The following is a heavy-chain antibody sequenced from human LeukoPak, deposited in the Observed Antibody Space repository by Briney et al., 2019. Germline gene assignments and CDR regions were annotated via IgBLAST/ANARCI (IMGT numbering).Heavy chain of an antibody. CDR1: GGTFSGYA. CDR2: IIPIFGTA. Sequence: WASVKVSCKASGGTFSGYAISWVRQAPGQGLEWMGGIIPIFGTANYAQKFQGRVTITADESTSTAYMELSSLRSEDTAVYYCARVDIVVVPAAVYYYYGMDVWGQGTTVTVSS. D-gene: IGHD2-2*01. CDR3: ARVDIVVVPAAVYYYYGMDV. J-gene: IGHJ6*02. V-gene: IGHV1-69*13.